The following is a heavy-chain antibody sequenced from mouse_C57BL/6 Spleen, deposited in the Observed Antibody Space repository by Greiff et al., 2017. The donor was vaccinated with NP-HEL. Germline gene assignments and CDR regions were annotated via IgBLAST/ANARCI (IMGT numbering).Heavy chain of an antibody. D-gene: IGHD1-1*01. CDR1: GYTFTSYW. J-gene: IGHJ2*01. CDR3: ATTVVATPDY. CDR2: IDPSDSYT. V-gene: IGHV1-50*01. Sequence: QVQLKESGAELVKPGASVKLSCKASGYTFTSYWMQWVKQRPGQGLEWIGEIDPSDSYTNYNQKFKGKATLTVDTSSSTAYMQLSSLTSEDSAVYYCATTVVATPDYWGQGTTLTVSS.